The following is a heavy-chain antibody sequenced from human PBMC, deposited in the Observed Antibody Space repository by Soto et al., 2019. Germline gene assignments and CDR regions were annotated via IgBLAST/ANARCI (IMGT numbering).Heavy chain of an antibody. Sequence: VGSLRLSCAASGFTFSSYSMNWVRQAPGKGLEWVSSISTSSSYIYYADSVKGRFTVSRDNAKNSLYLQINSLRDEDTAVYYCARGSIVDTSLTPFDYWGQGTLVTVSS. D-gene: IGHD5-12*01. CDR3: ARGSIVDTSLTPFDY. V-gene: IGHV3-21*01. CDR2: ISTSSSYI. CDR1: GFTFSSYS. J-gene: IGHJ4*02.